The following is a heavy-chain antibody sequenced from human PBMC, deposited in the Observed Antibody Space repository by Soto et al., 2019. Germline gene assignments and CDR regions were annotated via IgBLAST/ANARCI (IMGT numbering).Heavy chain of an antibody. V-gene: IGHV4-61*03. CDR1: GGSVTSATYD. CDR2: IYFRGDA. J-gene: IGHJ6*02. D-gene: IGHD2-15*01. CDR3: AKHHATIYSTGSYGMDV. Sequence: QVQLQESGPGLVKPSETLSLTCTVSGGSVTSATYDWSWIRQPPGKPMEWIGYIYFRGDADYNPSLKSRITISTDTSKNHFAMRLTSVTSAVTAVYYCAKHHATIYSTGSYGMDVWGQGTRVTVSS.